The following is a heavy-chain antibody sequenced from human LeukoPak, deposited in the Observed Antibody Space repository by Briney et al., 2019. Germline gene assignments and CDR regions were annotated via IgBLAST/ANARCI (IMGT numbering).Heavy chain of an antibody. CDR2: ISGSGGST. J-gene: IGHJ6*02. D-gene: IGHD4/OR15-4a*01. CDR3: AKDRGTIEPFDYGMDV. CDR1: GFTFSSYA. V-gene: IGHV3-23*01. Sequence: PGRSLRLSCAASGFTFSSYAMSWVRQAPGKGLEWVSAISGSGGSTYYADSVKGRFTISRDNSKNTLYLQMNSLRAEDTAVYYCAKDRGTIEPFDYGMDVWGQGTTVTVSS.